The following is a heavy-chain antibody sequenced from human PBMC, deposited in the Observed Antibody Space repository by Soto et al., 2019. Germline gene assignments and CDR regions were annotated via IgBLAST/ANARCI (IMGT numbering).Heavy chain of an antibody. CDR2: ISYDGSNK. V-gene: IGHV3-30-3*01. J-gene: IGHJ6*03. D-gene: IGHD6-13*01. CDR1: GFTFSSYA. CDR3: ARQQPPYYYYMDV. Sequence: GGSLRLSCAASGFTFSSYAMHWVRQAPGKGLEWVAVISYDGSNKYYADSVKGRFTFSRDNSKNTLYLQMNSLRADDTAVYYCARQQPPYYYYMDVWGKGTTVTVSS.